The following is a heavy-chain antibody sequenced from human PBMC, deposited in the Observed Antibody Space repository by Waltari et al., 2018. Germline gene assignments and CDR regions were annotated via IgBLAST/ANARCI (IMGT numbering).Heavy chain of an antibody. D-gene: IGHD2-2*01. CDR3: ARGLYQLLS. V-gene: IGHV3-7*01. CDR2: IKEDGSEK. Sequence: EVQLVESGGGLVQPGGSLRLSCAASGFTFSSYLMRWVRQAPGKGLEGVAKIKEDGSEKYYVDSVKGRFTISRDNAKNSLYLQMNSLRDEDTAVYYCARGLYQLLSWGQGTLVIVSS. CDR1: GFTFSSYL. J-gene: IGHJ5*02.